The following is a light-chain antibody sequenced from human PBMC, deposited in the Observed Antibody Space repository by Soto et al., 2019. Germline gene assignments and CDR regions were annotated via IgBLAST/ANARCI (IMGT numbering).Light chain of an antibody. Sequence: NFMLTQPHSVSESPGKTVTISCTGSSGSIGCDYVQWFQQRPGSAPTTVIFEDNQRPSGVSDRFSGSVDSSSNSASLTISGLQTEDEADYYCQSYDRNNVNVVFGGGTKVTVL. J-gene: IGLJ2*01. CDR1: SGSIGCDY. V-gene: IGLV6-57*02. CDR3: QSYDRNNVNVV. CDR2: EDN.